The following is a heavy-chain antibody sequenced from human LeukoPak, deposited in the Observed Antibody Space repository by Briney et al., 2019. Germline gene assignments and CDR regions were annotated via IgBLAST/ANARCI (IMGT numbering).Heavy chain of an antibody. D-gene: IGHD3-3*01. CDR3: GTGYYLQWPDY. CDR1: GHTFTSYG. J-gene: IGHJ4*02. V-gene: IGHV1-18*01. Sequence: GASVKVSCKASGHTFTSYGISWVRQAPGQGLEWMGWISAYNGNTNYAQKLQGRVTMTTDTSTSTAYMELRSLRSDDTAVYYCGTGYYLQWPDYWGQGTLVTVSS. CDR2: ISAYNGNT.